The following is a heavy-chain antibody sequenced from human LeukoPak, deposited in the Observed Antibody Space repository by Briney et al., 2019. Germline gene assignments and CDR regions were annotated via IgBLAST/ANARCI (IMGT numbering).Heavy chain of an antibody. J-gene: IGHJ5*02. V-gene: IGHV1-46*01. CDR1: GYSFTSRY. CDR3: ARDNGDGYNSIWSDP. D-gene: IGHD5-24*01. Sequence: ASVKVSCKASGYSFTSRYMHRVRQAPGQGLEWMGLINPSSSSTPYAQKFQGRVTMTRDQSTTTDYMELSSLRSDDTAVYYCARDNGDGYNSIWSDPWGQGTPVTVSS. CDR2: INPSSSST.